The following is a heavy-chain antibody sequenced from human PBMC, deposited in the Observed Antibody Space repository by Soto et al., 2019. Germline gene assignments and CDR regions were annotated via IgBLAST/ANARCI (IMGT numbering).Heavy chain of an antibody. D-gene: IGHD3-16*01. CDR2: SSSSGGYT. CDR3: ARSSGRRHVFTFDYGLDV. CDR1: GFSVGDNY. Sequence: QVQLVESGGGLVEPGGSLRLSCAASGFSVGDNYMTWIRQAPGKGLEWLSYSSSSGGYTNYADSVKGRFTISRDNAKNSLYLKMDSLRAEDTAVYFCARSSGRRHVFTFDYGLDVWGQGTTVTVS. V-gene: IGHV3-11*06. J-gene: IGHJ6*02.